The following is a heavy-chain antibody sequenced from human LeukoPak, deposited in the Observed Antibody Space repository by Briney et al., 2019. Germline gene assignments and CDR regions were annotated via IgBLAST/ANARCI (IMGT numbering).Heavy chain of an antibody. Sequence: ASVKVSCKASGYTFTSYGISWVRQAPGQGLEWMGWISAYNGNTNYAQKLQGRVTMTTDTSTSTAYMELRSLRSDDTAVYYRARSVSDPSVLRYFDWLSGPGGFDIWGQGTMVTVSS. V-gene: IGHV1-18*01. CDR3: ARSVSDPSVLRYFDWLSGPGGFDI. J-gene: IGHJ3*02. CDR1: GYTFTSYG. D-gene: IGHD3-9*01. CDR2: ISAYNGNT.